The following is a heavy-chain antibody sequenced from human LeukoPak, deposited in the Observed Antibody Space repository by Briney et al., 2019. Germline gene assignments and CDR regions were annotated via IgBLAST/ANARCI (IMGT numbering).Heavy chain of an antibody. Sequence: ASVKVSCKASGYTFTSYDINWVRQATGQGLEWMGWMNPNSGNTGYAQKFQGRVIMTRNTSISTAYMELSSLRSEDTAVYYCARVYYDSSGYSDNYGDAFDIWGQGTMVTVSS. CDR1: GYTFTSYD. CDR3: ARVYYDSSGYSDNYGDAFDI. J-gene: IGHJ3*02. V-gene: IGHV1-8*01. CDR2: MNPNSGNT. D-gene: IGHD3-22*01.